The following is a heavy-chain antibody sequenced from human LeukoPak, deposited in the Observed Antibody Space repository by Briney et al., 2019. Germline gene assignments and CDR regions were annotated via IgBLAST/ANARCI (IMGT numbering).Heavy chain of an antibody. J-gene: IGHJ4*02. D-gene: IGHD1-26*01. CDR2: ISAYNGNT. Sequence: GASVKVSCKASGYTFTSYGISWVRQAPGQGLEWMGWISAYNGNTNYAQRLQGRVTMTTDTSTSTAYMELRSLRSDDTAVYYCARDPAVSVELRIGREAPGDYWGQGTLVTVSS. V-gene: IGHV1-18*01. CDR3: ARDPAVSVELRIGREAPGDY. CDR1: GYTFTSYG.